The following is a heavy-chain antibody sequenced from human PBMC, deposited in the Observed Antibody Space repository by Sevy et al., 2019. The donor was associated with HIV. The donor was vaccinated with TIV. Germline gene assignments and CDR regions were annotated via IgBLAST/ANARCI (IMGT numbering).Heavy chain of an antibody. Sequence: GGSLRRSCAASGFRFRDYRMNWVRQAPGKGLEWVSYITSSSNTINYADSVKGRFTISRNNGRNSLYLQINSLRHEDTVCYYCARDRGRGEVALDLWGQGTLVTVSS. J-gene: IGHJ5*02. V-gene: IGHV3-48*02. CDR3: ARDRGRGEVALDL. CDR2: ITSSSNTI. D-gene: IGHD3-10*01. CDR1: GFRFRDYR.